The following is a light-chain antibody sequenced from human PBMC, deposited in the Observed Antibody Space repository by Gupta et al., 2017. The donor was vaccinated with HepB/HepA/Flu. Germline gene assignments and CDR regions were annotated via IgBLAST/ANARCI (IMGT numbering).Light chain of an antibody. Sequence: SYEVPQPPSVSVSPGQTASITCSGDKLGDKYSFWYQQKPGQSPILVIYQNTKRPSGIPERFSGSNSGNTATLTISGTQAMDEADYYCQTWDSSTVVFGGGTKLTVL. V-gene: IGLV3-1*01. CDR2: QNT. J-gene: IGLJ3*02. CDR3: QTWDSSTVV. CDR1: KLGDKY.